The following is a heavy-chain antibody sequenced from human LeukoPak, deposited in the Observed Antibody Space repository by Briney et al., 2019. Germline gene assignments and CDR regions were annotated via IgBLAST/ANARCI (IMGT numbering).Heavy chain of an antibody. V-gene: IGHV4-4*07. CDR1: GGSISTNY. CDR2: FSVGGRT. CDR3: ARERPGNDVLSPFDG. Sequence: ASETLSLTCTVSGGSISTNYWSWIRQPAGKGPEWIGRFSVGGRTNYHPSLKSRVTMSRDTSKNQFSLKVNSVTPADSAKYYCARERPGNDVLSPFDGWGQGIMSTVSS. J-gene: IGHJ3*01. D-gene: IGHD1-1*01.